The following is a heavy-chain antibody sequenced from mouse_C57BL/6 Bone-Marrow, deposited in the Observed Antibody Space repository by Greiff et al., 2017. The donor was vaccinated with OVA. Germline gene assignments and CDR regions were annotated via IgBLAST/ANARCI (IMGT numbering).Heavy chain of an antibody. J-gene: IGHJ2*01. CDR3: ARRGDHHFDY. V-gene: IGHV1-18*01. CDR1: GYTFTDYN. CDR2: INPNNGGT. Sequence: EVQLQQSGPELVKPGASVKIPCKASGYTFTDYNMDWVKQSHGKSLEWIGDINPNNGGTSYNQKFKGKATLTVDKSSSTAYMELRSLTSEDTADYDCARRGDHHFDYWGQGTTLTVSA.